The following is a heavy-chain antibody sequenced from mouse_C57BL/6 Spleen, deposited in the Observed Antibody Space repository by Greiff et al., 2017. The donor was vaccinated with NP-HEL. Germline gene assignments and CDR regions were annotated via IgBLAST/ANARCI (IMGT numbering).Heavy chain of an antibody. CDR2: IHPNRGST. J-gene: IGHJ4*01. CDR3: ARRGYNYAMDY. Sequence: QVQLQQPGAELVKPGASVKLSCKASGYTFTSYWMHWVKQRPGQGLEWIGMIHPNRGSTNYNEKFKSKATLTVDKSSSTAYMQLSSLTSEDSAVYYCARRGYNYAMDYWGQGTSVTVSS. CDR1: GYTFTSYW. V-gene: IGHV1-64*01.